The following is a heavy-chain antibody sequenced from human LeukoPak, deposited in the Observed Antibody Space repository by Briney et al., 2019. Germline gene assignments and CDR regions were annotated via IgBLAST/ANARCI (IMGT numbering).Heavy chain of an antibody. J-gene: IGHJ4*02. CDR1: GYTFTSYD. Sequence: ASVKVSCKASGYTFTSYDINWVRQAPGQGLEWMGWINTNTGNPTYAQGFTGRFVFSLDTSVSTAYLQISSLKAEDTAVYYCAREGSSPGQDIDYWGQGTLATVSS. V-gene: IGHV7-4-1*02. D-gene: IGHD6-19*01. CDR3: AREGSSPGQDIDY. CDR2: INTNTGNP.